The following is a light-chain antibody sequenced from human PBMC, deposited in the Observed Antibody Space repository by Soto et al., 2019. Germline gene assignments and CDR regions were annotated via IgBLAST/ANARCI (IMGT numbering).Light chain of an antibody. CDR3: NSYTSSTTYV. V-gene: IGLV2-14*03. CDR1: STDVGGYNY. Sequence: QSALTQPASVSGSPGQSITISCTGTSTDVGGYNYVSWYQQHPGEAPKLMIYDVTNRPSGVSNPFSGSKSGNTASLTISGLQAEDEADYYCNSYTSSTTYVFGTGTKVTVL. J-gene: IGLJ1*01. CDR2: DVT.